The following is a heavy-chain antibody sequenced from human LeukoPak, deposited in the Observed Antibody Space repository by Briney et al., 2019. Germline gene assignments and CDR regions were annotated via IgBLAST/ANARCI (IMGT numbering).Heavy chain of an antibody. Sequence: GGSLRLSCAASGFTFISYGMHWVRQAPGQGLEWMGWINPNSGGTNYAQKFQGRVTMTRDTSISTAYMELSRLRSDDTAVYYCARVGGYRSSWYWFDPWGQGTLVTVSS. CDR1: GFTFISYG. CDR2: INPNSGGT. J-gene: IGHJ5*02. CDR3: ARVGGYRSSWYWFDP. D-gene: IGHD6-13*01. V-gene: IGHV1-2*02.